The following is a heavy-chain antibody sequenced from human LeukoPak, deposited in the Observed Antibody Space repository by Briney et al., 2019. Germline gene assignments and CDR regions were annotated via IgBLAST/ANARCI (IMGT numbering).Heavy chain of an antibody. D-gene: IGHD1-26*01. J-gene: IGHJ1*01. CDR1: GFRFRNYW. CDR2: INEDGNEK. Sequence: PGESLRLSCVASGFRFRNYWMAWIRHAPGRGLEWVANINEDGNEKYYLDSVRGRFIISRDNARNSLFLQMNSLRGEDTGVYYCVRELVVGPAEYFQSWGQGTLVAVSS. CDR3: VRELVVGPAEYFQS. V-gene: IGHV3-7*01.